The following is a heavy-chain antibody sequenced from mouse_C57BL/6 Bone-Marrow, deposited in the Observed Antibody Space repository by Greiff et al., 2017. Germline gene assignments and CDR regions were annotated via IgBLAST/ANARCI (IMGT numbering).Heavy chain of an antibody. V-gene: IGHV5-16*01. J-gene: IGHJ4*01. CDR2: INYDGSST. CDR1: GFTFSDYY. CDR3: ARRGVPYAMDY. Sequence: EVKLMESEGGLVQPGRSMKLSCTASGFTFSDYYMAWVRQVPEKGLEWVANINYDGSSTYYLDSLKSRFIISRDNAKNILYLQMSSLKSEDTATYYCARRGVPYAMDYWGQGTSVTVSS.